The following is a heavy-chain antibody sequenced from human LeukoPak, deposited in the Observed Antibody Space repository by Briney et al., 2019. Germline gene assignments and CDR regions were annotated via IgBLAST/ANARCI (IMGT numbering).Heavy chain of an antibody. CDR2: IYYSGST. CDR1: GGSISSGDYY. Sequence: SETLSLTCTVSGGSISSGDYYWSWIRQPPGKGLEWIGYIYYSGSTYYNPSLKSRVTISVDTSKNQFSLKLSSVTAADTAVYYCARDLRIYSYYLDYWGQGTLVTVSS. D-gene: IGHD3-3*02. V-gene: IGHV4-30-4*01. J-gene: IGHJ4*02. CDR3: ARDLRIYSYYLDY.